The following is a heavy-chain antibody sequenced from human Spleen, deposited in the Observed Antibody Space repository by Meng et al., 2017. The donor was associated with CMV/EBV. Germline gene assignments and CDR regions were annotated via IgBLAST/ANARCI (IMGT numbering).Heavy chain of an antibody. CDR3: AKVGSCIVGRTGDY. D-gene: IGHD1-26*01. CDR1: GGTFSSYG. J-gene: IGHJ4*02. CDR2: FIPIVGVA. Sequence: SVKVSCKASGGTFSSYGVSWVREAPGQGLEWMGGFIPIVGVAKYPQRFQGRVTISADKSTSTVYMEVSRLRSDDTAIYYCAKVGSCIVGRTGDYWGQGTLVTVSS. V-gene: IGHV1-69*10.